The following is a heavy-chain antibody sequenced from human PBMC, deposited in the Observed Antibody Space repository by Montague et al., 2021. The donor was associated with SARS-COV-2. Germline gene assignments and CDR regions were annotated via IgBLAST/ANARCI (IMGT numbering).Heavy chain of an antibody. J-gene: IGHJ5*02. V-gene: IGHV4-59*01. D-gene: IGHD5-24*01. CDR2: IYYSGST. CDR3: AGEDRWKWCDP. Sequence: IYYSGSTNYNPSLKSRVTISLDTSKNQFSLKLISVTAADTAVYYCAGEDRWKWCDPWGKGILVT.